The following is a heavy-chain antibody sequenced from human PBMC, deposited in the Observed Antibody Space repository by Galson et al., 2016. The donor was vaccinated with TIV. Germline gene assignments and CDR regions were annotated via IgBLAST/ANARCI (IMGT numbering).Heavy chain of an antibody. Sequence: SLRLSCAASGFTFRNFGMHWVRQAPGKGLEWVAFIRYDGTEKYFEDSVKGRFTISRDNSKDTLYLQMNNLRATDTAVCYGAKAGDDNSFVHPVNYVLCVWGKGTTVIVSS. CDR3: AKAGDDNSFVHPVNYVLCV. J-gene: IGHJ6*04. D-gene: IGHD3-10*02. V-gene: IGHV3-30*02. CDR1: GFTFRNFG. CDR2: IRYDGTEK.